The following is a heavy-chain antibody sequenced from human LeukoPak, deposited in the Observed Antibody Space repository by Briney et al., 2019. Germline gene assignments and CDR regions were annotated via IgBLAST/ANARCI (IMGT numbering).Heavy chain of an antibody. V-gene: IGHV3-23*01. CDR3: ARDYCSGASCYSLPGY. CDR1: GFTFSSYG. Sequence: PGGSLRLSCAASGFTFSSYGMHWVRQAPGKGLEWVSAISGSGGSTYYADSVKGRFTISRDNSKNTLYLQMNSLRAEDTAVYYCARDYCSGASCYSLPGYWGQGTLVTVSS. D-gene: IGHD2-15*01. CDR2: ISGSGGST. J-gene: IGHJ4*02.